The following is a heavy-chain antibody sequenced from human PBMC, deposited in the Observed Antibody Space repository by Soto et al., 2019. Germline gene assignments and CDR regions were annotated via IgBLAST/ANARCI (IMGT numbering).Heavy chain of an antibody. CDR3: ARQGGFCTSTNCFLYYYFYMDA. V-gene: IGHV4-34*01. D-gene: IGHD2-2*01. J-gene: IGHJ6*03. CDR1: GGSFSGYY. CDR2: INHSGST. Sequence: SETLSLTCAVYGGSFSGYYWSWIRQPPGKGLEWIGEINHSGSTNYNPSLKSRVTISVDTSKNQFSLKLSSVTAADTAVYYCARQGGFCTSTNCFLYYYFYMDAWGKGTTVTVSS.